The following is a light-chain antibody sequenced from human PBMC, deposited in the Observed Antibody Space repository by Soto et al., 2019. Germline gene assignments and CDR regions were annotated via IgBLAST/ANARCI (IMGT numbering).Light chain of an antibody. CDR1: QSIGEW. J-gene: IGKJ2*01. CDR2: RAS. V-gene: IGKV1-5*03. Sequence: DLPMTQSPVTLSPSVGDRVAITCRASQSIGEWLAWYQHKPGKAPKLLIYRASHLATGVPSRFSGSGSGTEFTFTISSLQPDDFATYYCQHYDSYPVTFGQGTNLEI. CDR3: QHYDSYPVT.